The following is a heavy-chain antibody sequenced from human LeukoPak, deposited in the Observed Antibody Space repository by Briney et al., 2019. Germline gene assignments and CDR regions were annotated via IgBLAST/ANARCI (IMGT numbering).Heavy chain of an antibody. CDR3: ARDPNPFGVATNWFDH. V-gene: IGHV3-48*04. Sequence: GGSLRLSCAASGFTFSSYSMNWVRQAPGKGLEWVSYISSSISTIYYADSVKGRFTISRDNAKNSLYLQMNSLRAEDTAVYYCARDPNPFGVATNWFDHWGQGTLVTVSS. D-gene: IGHD3-3*01. CDR1: GFTFSSYS. J-gene: IGHJ5*02. CDR2: ISSSISTI.